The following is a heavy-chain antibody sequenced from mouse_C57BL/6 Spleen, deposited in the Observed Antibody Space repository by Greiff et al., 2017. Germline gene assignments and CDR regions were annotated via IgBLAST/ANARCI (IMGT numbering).Heavy chain of an antibody. Sequence: EVKLVESGGGLVKPGGSLKLSCAASGFTFSDYGMHWVRQAPEKGLEWVAYISSGSSTIYSADTVKGRFTISRDNAKNTLFLQMTSLRSEDTAMYYCARTLTGTLGEAYWGQGTLVTVSA. CDR1: GFTFSDYG. CDR3: ARTLTGTLGEAY. V-gene: IGHV5-17*01. J-gene: IGHJ3*01. D-gene: IGHD4-1*01. CDR2: ISSGSSTI.